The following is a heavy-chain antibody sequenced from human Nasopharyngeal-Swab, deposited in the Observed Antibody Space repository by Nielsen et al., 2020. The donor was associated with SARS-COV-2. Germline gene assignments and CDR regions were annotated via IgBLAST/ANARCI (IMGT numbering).Heavy chain of an antibody. CDR3: ARPMRPMGHYYFGMDV. CDR2: IYPGDSNT. D-gene: IGHD1-26*01. V-gene: IGHV5-51*01. Sequence: GESLKISCKGSGYSFTTYWIGWVRQMPGKGLEWMGIIYPGDSNTRYSPSFQGQVTISVDKYSSTAYLQWSSLKASDTAIYYCARPMRPMGHYYFGMDVWGQATTVTVSS. J-gene: IGHJ6*02. CDR1: GYSFTTYW.